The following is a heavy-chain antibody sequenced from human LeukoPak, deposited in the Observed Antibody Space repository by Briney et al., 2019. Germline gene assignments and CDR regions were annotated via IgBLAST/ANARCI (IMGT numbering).Heavy chain of an antibody. D-gene: IGHD6-13*01. V-gene: IGHV4-39*07. CDR3: ASHRRIAAAGAYFDF. Sequence: KPSETLSLTCTVSGGSITSINYYWGWIRQPPGKGLEWIGSIYYSGSTYHNATLKSRVTMSVDTSNNQFSLKVSSVTAADTAVYYCASHRRIAAAGAYFDFWGQGTLVTVSS. CDR2: IYYSGST. CDR1: GGSITSINYY. J-gene: IGHJ4*02.